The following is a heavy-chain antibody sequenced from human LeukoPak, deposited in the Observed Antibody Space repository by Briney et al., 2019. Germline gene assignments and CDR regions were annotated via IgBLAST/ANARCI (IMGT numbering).Heavy chain of an antibody. CDR1: GFTFSSYA. J-gene: IGHJ1*01. V-gene: IGHV3-23*01. CDR3: ARDGGDYYDSSGYPFHH. Sequence: PGGSLRLSCAASGFTFSSYAMSWVRQAPGKGLEWVSAISGSGGSTYYADSVKGRFTISRDNSKNTLYLQMNSLRAGDTAVYYCARDGGDYYDSSGYPFHHWGQGTLVTVSS. D-gene: IGHD3-22*01. CDR2: ISGSGGST.